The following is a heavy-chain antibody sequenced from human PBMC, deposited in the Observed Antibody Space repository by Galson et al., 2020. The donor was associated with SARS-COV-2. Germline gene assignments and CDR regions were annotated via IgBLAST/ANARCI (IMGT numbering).Heavy chain of an antibody. Sequence: GGSLRLSCAASGFTFSSYAMSWVRQAPGKGLEWVSAISGSGGSTYYADSVKGRFTISRDNSKNTLYLQMNSLRAEDTAVYYCARDSSGSYSYFDYWGQGTLVTVSS. CDR1: GFTFSSYA. D-gene: IGHD1-26*01. CDR3: ARDSSGSYSYFDY. CDR2: ISGSGGST. V-gene: IGHV3-23*01. J-gene: IGHJ4*02.